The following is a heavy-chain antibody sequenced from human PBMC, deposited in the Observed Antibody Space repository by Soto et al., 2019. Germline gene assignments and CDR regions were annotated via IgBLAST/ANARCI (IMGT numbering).Heavy chain of an antibody. CDR1: AFSLSTRGVG. CDR2: IYWDDDK. CDR3: AHRKIGDNYFDY. D-gene: IGHD2-15*01. J-gene: IGHJ4*02. V-gene: IGHV2-5*02. Sequence: QITLKESGPTLVKPTQTLTLTCTFSAFSLSTRGVGVGWIRQPPGKALEWLALIYWDDDKRFSPSLKSRLTITKDTAKYQVVPTLTNMDPVDTATYYCAHRKIGDNYFDYWGQGTLLTVSS.